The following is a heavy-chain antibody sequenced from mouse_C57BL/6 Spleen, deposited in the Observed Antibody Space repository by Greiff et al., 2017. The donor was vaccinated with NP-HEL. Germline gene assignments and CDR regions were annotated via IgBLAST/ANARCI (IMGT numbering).Heavy chain of an antibody. Sequence: EVQLQQSGPGMVKPSQSLSLTCTVTGYSITSGYDWHWIRHFPGNKLEWMGYISYSGSTNYNPSLKSRISITHDTSKNHFFLKLNSVTTEDTATYYCARDYYGRNWYFDVWGTGTTVTVSS. CDR2: ISYSGST. CDR1: GYSITSGYD. CDR3: ARDYYGRNWYFDV. V-gene: IGHV3-1*01. D-gene: IGHD1-1*01. J-gene: IGHJ1*03.